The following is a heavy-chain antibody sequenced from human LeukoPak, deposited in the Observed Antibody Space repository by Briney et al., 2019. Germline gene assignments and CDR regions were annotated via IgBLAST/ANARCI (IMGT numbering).Heavy chain of an antibody. Sequence: GGSLRLSCAASGFTFSSYSMNWVRQAPGKGLEWVSYISSSSSSTIYYADSVKGRFTISRDNAKNSLYLQMNSLRAEDTAVYYCARDVYDYVGGSYRPTKGLDYWGHGTLVTVSS. D-gene: IGHD3-16*02. CDR2: ISSSSSSTI. CDR1: GFTFSSYS. CDR3: ARDVYDYVGGSYRPTKGLDY. J-gene: IGHJ4*01. V-gene: IGHV3-48*01.